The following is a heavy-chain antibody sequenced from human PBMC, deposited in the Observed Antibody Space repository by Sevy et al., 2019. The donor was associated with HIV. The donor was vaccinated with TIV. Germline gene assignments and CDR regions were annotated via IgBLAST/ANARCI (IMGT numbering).Heavy chain of an antibody. CDR1: GFTFGDYA. D-gene: IGHD3-3*01. J-gene: IGHJ6*02. CDR3: TRVLGTISPYYYFGMDV. Sequence: GGSLRLSCTASGFTFGDYAMSWLRQAPGKGLEWVGFIRSKTYGGTTEYAASVKGRFTISRDDSKNIANLQMNSLKTEDTAVYYCTRVLGTISPYYYFGMDVWGQGTTVTVSS. V-gene: IGHV3-49*03. CDR2: IRSKTYGGTT.